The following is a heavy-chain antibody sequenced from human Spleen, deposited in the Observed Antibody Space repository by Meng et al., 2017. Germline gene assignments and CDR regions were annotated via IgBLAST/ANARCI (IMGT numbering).Heavy chain of an antibody. CDR3: ARRKPIAVAGFDY. V-gene: IGHV4-38-2*01. CDR2: IYQSGTT. CDR1: GYSIDSGHS. J-gene: IGHJ4*02. Sequence: SETLSLTCAVSGYSIDSGHSWGWIRQPPGKGLEWIGAIYQSGTTYYNPSLKSRVTISVDTSKNQFSLKLSSVTAADTAVYYCARRKPIAVAGFDYWGQGTLVTVSS. D-gene: IGHD6-19*01.